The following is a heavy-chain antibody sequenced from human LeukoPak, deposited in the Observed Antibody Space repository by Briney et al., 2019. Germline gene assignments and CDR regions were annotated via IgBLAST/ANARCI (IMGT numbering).Heavy chain of an antibody. D-gene: IGHD3-22*01. CDR1: GASLKSGGYY. J-gene: IGHJ4*02. CDR2: IYHTGST. V-gene: IGHV4-31*03. Sequence: SETLSLTCTVSGASLKSGGYYWNWIRQFPGKGLEWIGYIYHTGSTDYNPSLKSRVSMSVDTSKNQFSLKLRSVTAADTAVYYCARWGGDPYYYDRSGYYSYWGQGTLVTVSS. CDR3: ARWGGDPYYYDRSGYYSY.